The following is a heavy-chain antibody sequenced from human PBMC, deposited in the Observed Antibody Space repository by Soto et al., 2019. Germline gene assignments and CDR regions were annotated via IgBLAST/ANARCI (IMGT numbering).Heavy chain of an antibody. D-gene: IGHD6-19*01. CDR1: GFTFSSYG. J-gene: IGHJ4*02. CDR2: ISYDGSNK. CDR3: AKERRGSGWFVCDY. V-gene: IGHV3-30*18. Sequence: GGSLRLSCAASGFTFSSYGMHWVRQAPGKGLEWVAVISYDGSNKYYADSVKGRFTISRDNSKNTLYLQMNSLRAEDTAVYYCAKERRGSGWFVCDYWGQGELVTVSS.